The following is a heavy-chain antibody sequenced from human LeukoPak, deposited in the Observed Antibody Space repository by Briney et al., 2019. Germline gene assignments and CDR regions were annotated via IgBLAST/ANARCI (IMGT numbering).Heavy chain of an antibody. J-gene: IGHJ2*01. CDR2: ISGSGGST. D-gene: IGHD3-10*01. CDR3: AKYEGPGYYWYLDL. Sequence: GGSLRLSCAASGFTFSSYAMSWVRQAPGKGLEWVSAISGSGGSTYYADSVKGRFTISRDNSKNTLYLQMNSLRAEDTAVYYCAKYEGPGYYWYLDLWGRGTLVTVSS. CDR1: GFTFSSYA. V-gene: IGHV3-23*01.